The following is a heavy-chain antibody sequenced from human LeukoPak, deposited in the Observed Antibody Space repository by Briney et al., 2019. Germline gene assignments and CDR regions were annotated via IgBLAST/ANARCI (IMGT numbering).Heavy chain of an antibody. V-gene: IGHV4-30-4*01. Sequence: SETLSLTCTVSGVSITGNDQFWSWIRQPPGKGLEWIGYIDYSGTTYYKPSLKGRVNMSRDTSKNQFSLNLNSVTAADTAFYYCGGGLGYCSSTRCPPDSWGQGTLVTVSS. J-gene: IGHJ5*01. CDR2: IDYSGTT. CDR1: GVSITGNDQF. CDR3: GGGLGYCSSTRCPPDS. D-gene: IGHD2-2*01.